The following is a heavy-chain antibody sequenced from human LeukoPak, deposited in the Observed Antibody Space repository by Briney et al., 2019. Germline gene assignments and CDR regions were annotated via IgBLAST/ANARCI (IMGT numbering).Heavy chain of an antibody. Sequence: SETLSLTYTVSGGSISGRSYYWGWIRQPPGKGLEWIGTIYYSGSTFYIPSLKSRLTISVDTPKSQFSLRLSSVTAADTAIYYCARSGYYGSGSYHDYWGQGTLVTVSS. J-gene: IGHJ4*02. D-gene: IGHD3-10*01. CDR3: ARSGYYGSGSYHDY. V-gene: IGHV4-39*01. CDR1: GGSISGRSYY. CDR2: IYYSGST.